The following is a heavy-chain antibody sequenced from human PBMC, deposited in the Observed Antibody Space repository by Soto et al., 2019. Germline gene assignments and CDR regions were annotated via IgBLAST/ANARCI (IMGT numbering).Heavy chain of an antibody. V-gene: IGHV3-23*01. Sequence: EVQVLESGGGLVQPGGSLRLSCAASGFTFSSYAMRWVRQAPGQGLEWVSAISGSGSNLYYADSVKGRFTISRDNSKNPLYLQMNSLGAEDTALYYGAKAASMTIRDGFDHWGQGTLVPVSS. D-gene: IGHD4-17*01. CDR2: ISGSGSNL. CDR1: GFTFSSYA. CDR3: AKAASMTIRDGFDH. J-gene: IGHJ4*02.